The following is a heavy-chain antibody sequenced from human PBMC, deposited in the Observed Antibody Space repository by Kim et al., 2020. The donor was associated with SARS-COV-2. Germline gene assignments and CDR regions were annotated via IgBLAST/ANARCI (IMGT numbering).Heavy chain of an antibody. Sequence: GGSLRLSCAASGFTFSSYAMRWVRQAPGKGLEWVSAISGSGGSTYYADSVKGRFTISRDNSKNTLYLQMNSLRAEDTAVYYCAKEKSTMVRGVKWFDPWGQGTLVTVSS. CDR3: AKEKSTMVRGVKWFDP. J-gene: IGHJ5*02. CDR2: ISGSGGST. V-gene: IGHV3-23*01. D-gene: IGHD3-10*01. CDR1: GFTFSSYA.